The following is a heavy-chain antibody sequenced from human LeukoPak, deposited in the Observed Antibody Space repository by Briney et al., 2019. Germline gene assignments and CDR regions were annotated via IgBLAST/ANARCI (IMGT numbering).Heavy chain of an antibody. Sequence: GGPLRLSCAACGFPFSGFGMHWVRQAPGKGLEWVAVIWFDGSNKYYADSVKGRFTISRDNSKNTLYLHMYSLRAEDTALYYCAKDSALWGQGTLVTVSS. CDR2: IWFDGSNK. D-gene: IGHD3-10*01. CDR3: AKDSAL. CDR1: GFPFSGFG. J-gene: IGHJ4*02. V-gene: IGHV3-33*06.